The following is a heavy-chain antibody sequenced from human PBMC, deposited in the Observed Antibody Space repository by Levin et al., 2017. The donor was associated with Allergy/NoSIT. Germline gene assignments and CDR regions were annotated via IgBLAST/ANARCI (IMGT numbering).Heavy chain of an antibody. Sequence: GESLKISCKASGYTFTSYDINWVRQATRQGLEWMGWMNPNSGNTGYAQKFQGRVTMTRNTSISTAYMELSSLRSEDTAVYYCARVGYGDYVGDFDYWGQGTLVTVSS. CDR3: ARVGYGDYVGDFDY. CDR2: MNPNSGNT. D-gene: IGHD4-17*01. CDR1: GYTFTSYD. J-gene: IGHJ4*02. V-gene: IGHV1-8*01.